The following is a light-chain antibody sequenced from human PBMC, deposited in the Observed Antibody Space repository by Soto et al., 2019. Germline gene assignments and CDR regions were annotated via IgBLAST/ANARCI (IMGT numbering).Light chain of an antibody. CDR2: EVS. J-gene: IGLJ3*02. Sequence: QSALTQPASVSGSPGQSITISCTGTSSDVGGYNYVSWYQQHPGKAPKLMIYEVSNRPSGVSNRFSGSKSGNTASLTIPGLQAEDEADYYCSSYTSSSPDWVFGGGTKLTVL. CDR1: SSDVGGYNY. V-gene: IGLV2-14*01. CDR3: SSYTSSSPDWV.